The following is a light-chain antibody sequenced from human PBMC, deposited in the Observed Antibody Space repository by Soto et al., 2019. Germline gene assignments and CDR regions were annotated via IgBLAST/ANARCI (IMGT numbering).Light chain of an antibody. V-gene: IGKV3-11*01. CDR1: QGVSSY. CDR2: DAS. Sequence: EIVLTQSPSTLSLSPGERAPLSCRASQGVSSYLAWYQQKPGQAPRLLIYDASNRATGIPARFSGSGSGTDFTLTISSLEPEDFAVYYCQQRNNRTFGQGTKVDIK. CDR3: QQRNNRT. J-gene: IGKJ1*01.